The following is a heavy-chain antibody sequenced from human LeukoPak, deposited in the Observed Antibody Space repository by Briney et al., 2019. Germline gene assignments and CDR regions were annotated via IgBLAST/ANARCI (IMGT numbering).Heavy chain of an antibody. J-gene: IGHJ4*02. Sequence: GASVKVSCKVSGYTLTELSMHWVRQAPGKGLEWMGGFDPEDGETIYARKFQGRVTMTEDTSTDTAYMELSSLRSEDTAVYYCATVRYYYDSSGYYYWGQGTLVTVSS. V-gene: IGHV1-24*01. D-gene: IGHD3-22*01. CDR2: FDPEDGET. CDR3: ATVRYYYDSSGYYY. CDR1: GYTLTELS.